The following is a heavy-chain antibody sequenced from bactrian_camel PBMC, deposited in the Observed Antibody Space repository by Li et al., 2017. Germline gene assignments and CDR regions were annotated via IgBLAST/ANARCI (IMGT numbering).Heavy chain of an antibody. V-gene: IGHV3S1*01. Sequence: HVQLVESGGGSALAGGSVRLSCAASGYTFNTYSWFRQAPGQEREGVAAIDTGDGSTYYLNSVEGRFTISHDNAKNTLYLQMNSLKPEDTAIYYCAAWGGTWYCGSPDRGYWGQGTQVTVS. CDR2: IDTGDGST. J-gene: IGHJ6*01. CDR3: AAWGGTWYCGSPDRGY. CDR1: GYTFNTYS. D-gene: IGHD2*01.